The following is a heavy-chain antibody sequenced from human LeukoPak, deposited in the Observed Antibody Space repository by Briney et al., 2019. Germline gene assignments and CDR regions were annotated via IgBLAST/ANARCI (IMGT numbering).Heavy chain of an antibody. J-gene: IGHJ5*02. D-gene: IGHD5-24*01. CDR2: TYYRSKWYN. CDR3: ARADGDRDGYNFWFDP. Sequence: SQTLSLTCAISGDSVSRNSAAWNWIRQSPSRGLEWLGRTYYRSKWYNDYAVSVESRITINPDTSKNQFSLQLNSVTPEDTAVYSCARADGDRDGYNFWFDPWGQGTLVTVSP. CDR1: GDSVSRNSAA. V-gene: IGHV6-1*01.